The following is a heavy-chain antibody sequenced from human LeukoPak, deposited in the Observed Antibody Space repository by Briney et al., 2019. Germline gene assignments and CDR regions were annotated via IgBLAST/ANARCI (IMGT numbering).Heavy chain of an antibody. D-gene: IGHD3-22*01. CDR3: ARDPYYYDSSGYSP. J-gene: IGHJ4*02. V-gene: IGHV3-30-3*01. CDR2: ISYDGSSK. Sequence: GGSLRLSCAASGFTFSSFPMHWVRQAPGKGLEWVAVISYDGSSKYYTDSVKGRFTISRDNAKNSLYLQMNSLRAEDTAVYYCARDPYYYDSSGYSPWGQGTLVTVSS. CDR1: GFTFSSFP.